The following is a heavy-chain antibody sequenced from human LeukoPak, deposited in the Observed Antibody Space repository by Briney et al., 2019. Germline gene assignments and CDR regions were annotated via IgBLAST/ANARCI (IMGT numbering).Heavy chain of an antibody. D-gene: IGHD3-10*01. CDR2: ISAYNGNT. Sequence: ASVKVSCKASGYTFTSHGISWVRQAPGQGLEWMGWISAYNGNTNYAQKLQGRVTMTTDTSTSTAYMELRSLRSDDTAVYYCARITMVRGVMSYYYGMDVWGQGTTVTVSS. J-gene: IGHJ6*02. V-gene: IGHV1-18*01. CDR3: ARITMVRGVMSYYYGMDV. CDR1: GYTFTSHG.